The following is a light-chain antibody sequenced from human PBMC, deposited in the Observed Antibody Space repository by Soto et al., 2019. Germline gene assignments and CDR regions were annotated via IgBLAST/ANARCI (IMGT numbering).Light chain of an antibody. Sequence: EIVMTQSPATLSVSPGERVSLSCRASQSVSSNLAWHQQKPGQAPRLLIYGTSTRATGIPTRLSGSGSGTEFTLTISSLQSEDFAVYYCQQYNNWPRTFGQGTNVEIK. CDR1: QSVSSN. CDR3: QQYNNWPRT. CDR2: GTS. J-gene: IGKJ1*01. V-gene: IGKV3-15*01.